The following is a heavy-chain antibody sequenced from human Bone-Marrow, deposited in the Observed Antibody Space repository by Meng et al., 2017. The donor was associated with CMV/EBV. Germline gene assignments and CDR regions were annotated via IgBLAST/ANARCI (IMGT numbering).Heavy chain of an antibody. Sequence: GGPLRLSCAASGFTFSNYEMNWVRQAPGKGLEWVSYISASGSTIYYADSVKGRFTISRDNAKNSLFLQMNSLRAEDTAVYYCARDSPPLDYWGQGTPVTVSS. CDR2: ISASGSTI. J-gene: IGHJ4*02. CDR3: ARDSPPLDY. V-gene: IGHV3-48*03. CDR1: GFTFSNYE.